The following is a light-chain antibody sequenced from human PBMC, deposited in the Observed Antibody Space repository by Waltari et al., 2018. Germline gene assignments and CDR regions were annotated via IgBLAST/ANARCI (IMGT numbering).Light chain of an antibody. Sequence: QSVLTQPASVSGSPGQPITISCTGTNSDIGSYSYVSWYQQYPGKAPKLIIYDLTDRPSGLPTRFSGSKSGNTASLTISGLQADDEADYFCSSYTGRGTVIFGRGTMVTVL. CDR3: SSYTGRGTVI. J-gene: IGLJ2*01. V-gene: IGLV2-14*01. CDR1: NSDIGSYSY. CDR2: DLT.